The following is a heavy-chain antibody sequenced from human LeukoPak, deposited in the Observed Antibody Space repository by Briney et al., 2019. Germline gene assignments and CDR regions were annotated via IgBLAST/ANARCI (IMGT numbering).Heavy chain of an antibody. V-gene: IGHV1-18*01. CDR2: ISAYNGNT. D-gene: IGHD6-19*01. J-gene: IGHJ6*03. CDR1: VYTFTSYG. CDR3: ARGGRQWLVNYYYYYYMDV. Sequence: ASVKVSCKASVYTFTSYGISWVRQAPGQGLEWMAWISAYNGNTNYAQNLQSRVTMTTDTSTSTAYMELRSLRSDDTAVYYCARGGRQWLVNYYYYYYMDVWGKGTTVTVSS.